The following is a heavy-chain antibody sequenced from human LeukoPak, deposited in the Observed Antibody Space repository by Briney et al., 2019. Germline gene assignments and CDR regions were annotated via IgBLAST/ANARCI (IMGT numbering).Heavy chain of an antibody. J-gene: IGHJ4*02. CDR1: GFTFSDYY. CDR2: ISSSGNTI. V-gene: IGHV3-11*01. Sequence: GGSLRLPCAASGFTFSDYYMSWIRQAPGKGLEWVSYISSSGNTIYYADSVKGRFTISRDNSKNTLYLQMNSLRAEDTAVYYCAKSDGYNLVFDYWGQGTLVTVSS. D-gene: IGHD5-24*01. CDR3: AKSDGYNLVFDY.